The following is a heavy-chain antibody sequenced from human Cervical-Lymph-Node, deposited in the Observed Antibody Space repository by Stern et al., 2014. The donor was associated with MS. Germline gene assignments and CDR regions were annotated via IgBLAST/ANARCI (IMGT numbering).Heavy chain of an antibody. CDR1: GFTFSNYG. D-gene: IGHD1-1*01. V-gene: IGHV3-30*18. CDR3: AKKSVGTTGTTTAFDY. Sequence: VQLVESGGGVVQPGTSLRLSCAVSGFTFSNYGMHWVRQAPGKGLEWGAVISYDADVKFYADSVKGRFTISRDTPKNTMYLQLNSLEVEDTAVYFCAKKSVGTTGTTTAFDYWGQGTLVTVSS. J-gene: IGHJ4*02. CDR2: ISYDADVK.